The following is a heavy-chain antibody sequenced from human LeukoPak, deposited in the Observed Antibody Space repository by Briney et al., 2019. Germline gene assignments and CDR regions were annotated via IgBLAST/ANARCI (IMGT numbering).Heavy chain of an antibody. CDR3: AREEYYYDSSGYYVNSGFNY. V-gene: IGHV1-69*06. Sequence: ASVKVSCKASGGTFSSYAISWVRQAPGQGLEWMGGIIPIFGTANYAQKFQGRVTITADKSTSTAYMELSSLRSEDTAVYYCAREEYYYDSSGYYVNSGFNYWGQGTLVTVSS. CDR1: GGTFSSYA. J-gene: IGHJ4*02. D-gene: IGHD3-22*01. CDR2: IIPIFGTA.